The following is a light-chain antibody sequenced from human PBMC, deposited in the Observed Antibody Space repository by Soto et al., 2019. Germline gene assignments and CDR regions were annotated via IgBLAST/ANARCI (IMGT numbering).Light chain of an antibody. J-gene: IGKJ1*01. CDR1: QSINVW. CDR2: KAS. CDR3: LQYNSYPWT. V-gene: IGKV1-5*03. Sequence: DVQLTQSPSTLTASVGDRITITFRASQSINVWLAWCQQKPGRAPDLLIYKASNLESRVPSRFSGSGSGTEFTLTISGLQPEDSATYYCLQYNSYPWTCGQGTKVEI.